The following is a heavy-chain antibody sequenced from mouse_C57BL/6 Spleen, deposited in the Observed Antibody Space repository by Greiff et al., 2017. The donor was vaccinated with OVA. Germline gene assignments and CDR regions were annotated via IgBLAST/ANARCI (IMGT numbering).Heavy chain of an antibody. V-gene: IGHV1-4*01. CDR2: INPSSGYT. Sequence: VKLMESGAELARPGASVKMSCKASGYTFTSYTMHWVKQRPGQGLEWIGYINPSSGYTKYNQKFKDKATLTADKSSSTAYMQLSSLTSEDSAVYYCARDGYDDLYAMDYWGQGTSVTVSS. CDR1: GYTFTSYT. D-gene: IGHD2-2*01. J-gene: IGHJ4*01. CDR3: ARDGYDDLYAMDY.